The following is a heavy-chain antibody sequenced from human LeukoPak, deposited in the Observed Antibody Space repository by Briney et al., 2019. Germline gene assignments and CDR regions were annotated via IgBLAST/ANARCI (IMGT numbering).Heavy chain of an antibody. CDR3: ARVIERAHSGSYFGYFDY. CDR1: GFTFSSYG. CDR2: IWYDGNNK. Sequence: AGGSLRLSCAASGFTFSSYGMHWVRQAPGKGLEWVALIWYDGNNKYYADSVKGRFIISRDNAKNSLYLQMNSLRDEDTAVYYCARVIERAHSGSYFGYFDYWGQGTLVTVSS. V-gene: IGHV3-33*01. D-gene: IGHD1-26*01. J-gene: IGHJ4*02.